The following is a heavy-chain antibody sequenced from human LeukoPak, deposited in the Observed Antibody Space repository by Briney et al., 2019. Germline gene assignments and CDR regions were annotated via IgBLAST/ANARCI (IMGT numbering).Heavy chain of an antibody. Sequence: PGRSLRLSSAASGFNFSSYGMHWVRQAPGKGLECVAVISYDGSNKYYTDSVKGRFTISRDNSKNTLYLQMNSLRAGDTAVYYCAKSGIEAAGSLVYFDYWGQGTLVTASS. CDR2: ISYDGSNK. V-gene: IGHV3-30*18. CDR1: GFNFSSYG. CDR3: AKSGIEAAGSLVYFDY. D-gene: IGHD6-13*01. J-gene: IGHJ4*02.